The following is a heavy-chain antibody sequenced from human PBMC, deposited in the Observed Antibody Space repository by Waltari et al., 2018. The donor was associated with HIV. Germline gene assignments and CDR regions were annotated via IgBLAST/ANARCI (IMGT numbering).Heavy chain of an antibody. CDR1: GYSISTGYY. J-gene: IGHJ4*02. CDR3: ARDQILRFLEWSFDY. Sequence: QVQLQESGPGLVKPSETLSLTCAVSGYSISTGYYWGWIRHPPGKGLEWIGSIYHSGSTYYNPSLRSRVAISVDTSKNQFSLNLNSVTAADTAVYYCARDQILRFLEWSFDYWGQGILVTVS. V-gene: IGHV4-38-2*02. D-gene: IGHD3-3*01. CDR2: IYHSGST.